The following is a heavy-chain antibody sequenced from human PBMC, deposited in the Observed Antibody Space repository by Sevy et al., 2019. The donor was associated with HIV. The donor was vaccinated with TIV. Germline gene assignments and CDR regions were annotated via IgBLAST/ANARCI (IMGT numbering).Heavy chain of an antibody. D-gene: IGHD5-12*01. J-gene: IGHJ5*02. V-gene: IGHV4-59*01. CDR2: IHYTGNT. CDR1: GGSISAYY. CDR3: ARAPPVRSGDDSLNWFAP. Sequence: KQSQTLSLTCTVSGGSISAYYWSWIRQPPGKGLEWIGYIHYTGNTKYNPSLESRVTISVDTSKNKFSLKLSSVTAADTAIYYCARAPPVRSGDDSLNWFAPWGQGTLVTVSS.